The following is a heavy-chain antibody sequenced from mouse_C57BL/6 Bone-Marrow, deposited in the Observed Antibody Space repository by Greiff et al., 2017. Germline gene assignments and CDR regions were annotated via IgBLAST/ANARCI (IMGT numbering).Heavy chain of an antibody. Sequence: VQLKESGAELVRPGASVKLSCTASGFNIKDDYMHWVKQRPEQGLEWIGWIDPENGDTEYASKFQGKATITAETSSNTAYLQLSSLTSEDTAVYYGTGPTGTDFDYWGQGTTLTVSS. CDR3: TGPTGTDFDY. J-gene: IGHJ2*01. CDR2: IDPENGDT. D-gene: IGHD4-1*02. V-gene: IGHV14-4*01. CDR1: GFNIKDDY.